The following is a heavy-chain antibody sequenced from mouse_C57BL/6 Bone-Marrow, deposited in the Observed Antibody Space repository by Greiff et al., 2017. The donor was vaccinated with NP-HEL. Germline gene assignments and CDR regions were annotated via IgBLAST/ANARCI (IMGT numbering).Heavy chain of an antibody. D-gene: IGHD1-1*01. J-gene: IGHJ4*01. CDR3: ARRGVTTVVATRGDYYAMDY. Sequence: DVKLVESGGGLVQPGGSLKLSCAASGFTFSDYGMAWVRQAPRKGPEWVAFISNLAYSIYYADTVTGRFTISRENAKNTLYLEMSSLRSEDTAMYYCARRGVTTVVATRGDYYAMDYWGQGTSVTVSS. CDR2: ISNLAYSI. V-gene: IGHV5-15*04. CDR1: GFTFSDYG.